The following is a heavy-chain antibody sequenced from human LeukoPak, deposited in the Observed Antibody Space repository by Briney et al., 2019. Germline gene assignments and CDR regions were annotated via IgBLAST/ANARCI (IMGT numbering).Heavy chain of an antibody. CDR2: ISPSGAST. J-gene: IGHJ5*02. CDR3: ARDPGAGVEWNNWFDP. Sequence: ASVKVSCKASGYTFTNYYMHWVRQAPGQGLEWMGMISPSGASTSYAQKFQGRVTMTRDMSTSTVYMELSSLRSEDTAVYYCARDPGAGVEWNNWFDPWGQGTLVTVSS. V-gene: IGHV1-46*01. D-gene: IGHD1-26*01. CDR1: GYTFTNYY.